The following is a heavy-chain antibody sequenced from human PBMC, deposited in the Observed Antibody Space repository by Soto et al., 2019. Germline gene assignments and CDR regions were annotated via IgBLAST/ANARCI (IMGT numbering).Heavy chain of an antibody. D-gene: IGHD6-6*01. V-gene: IGHV1-69*01. CDR2: IIPIFGTA. CDR3: ARDQRAGIAARPRDYYYGMDV. CDR1: SSYA. Sequence: SSYAISWVRQAPGQGLEWMGGIIPIFGTANYAQKFQGRVTITADESTSTAYMELSSLRSEDTAVYYCARDQRAGIAARPRDYYYGMDVWGQGTTVTVSS. J-gene: IGHJ6*02.